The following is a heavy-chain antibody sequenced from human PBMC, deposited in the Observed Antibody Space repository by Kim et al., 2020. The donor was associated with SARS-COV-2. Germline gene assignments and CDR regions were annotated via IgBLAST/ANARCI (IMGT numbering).Heavy chain of an antibody. CDR3: AGSSVAGIVFGSNYYSGIDL. CDR1: GDSISNHY. V-gene: IGHV4-59*11. J-gene: IGHJ6*02. D-gene: IGHD6-19*01. Sequence: SETLSLTCTVSGDSISNHYWSWIRQPPGKGLEWIGYIYYSGSTNYNPSLKSRVTIAVDMSKNQFSLKLSAVTAADTAIYYCAGSSVAGIVFGSNYYSGIDLWGHGTTVTV. CDR2: IYYSGST.